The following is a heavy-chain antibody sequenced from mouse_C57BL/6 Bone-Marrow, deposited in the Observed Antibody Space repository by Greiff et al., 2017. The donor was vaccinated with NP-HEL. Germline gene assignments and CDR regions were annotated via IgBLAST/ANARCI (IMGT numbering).Heavy chain of an antibody. Sequence: EVQGVESGGDLVKPGGSLKLSCAASGFTFSSYGMSWVRQTPDKRLEWVATISSGGSYTYYPDSVKGRFTISRDNAKNTLYLQVSSLKSEDTAMYYCARWASSGSWAYWGQGTLVTVSA. J-gene: IGHJ3*01. V-gene: IGHV5-6*01. CDR2: ISSGGSYT. CDR3: ARWASSGSWAY. CDR1: GFTFSSYG. D-gene: IGHD3-2*02.